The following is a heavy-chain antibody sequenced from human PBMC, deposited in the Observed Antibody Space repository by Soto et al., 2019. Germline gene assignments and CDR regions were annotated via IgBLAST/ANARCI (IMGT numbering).Heavy chain of an antibody. V-gene: IGHV5-51*01. J-gene: IGHJ6*02. Sequence: PGESLKMSCKGSGYSFTSYWIGWVRQMPGKGLEWMGIIYPGDSDTRYSPSFQGQVTISADKSISTAYLQWSSLKASDTAMYYCARQNWTDNYYYGMDVWGQGTTVTVSS. CDR1: GYSFTSYW. CDR3: ARQNWTDNYYYGMDV. D-gene: IGHD1-1*01. CDR2: IYPGDSDT.